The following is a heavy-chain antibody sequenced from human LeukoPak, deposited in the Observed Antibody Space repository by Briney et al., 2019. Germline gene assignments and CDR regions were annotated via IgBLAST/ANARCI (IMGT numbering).Heavy chain of an antibody. CDR1: GFTFSSYG. Sequence: GGSLRLSCAASGFTFSSYGMHWVRQAPGKGLEWVAFIRYDGSNKYYADSVKGRFTISRDNSKNTLYLQMNSLRAEDTAVYHCAKSRAIYVAVAVYFGYWGQGTLVTVSS. V-gene: IGHV3-30*02. CDR2: IRYDGSNK. CDR3: AKSRAIYVAVAVYFGY. J-gene: IGHJ4*02. D-gene: IGHD6-19*01.